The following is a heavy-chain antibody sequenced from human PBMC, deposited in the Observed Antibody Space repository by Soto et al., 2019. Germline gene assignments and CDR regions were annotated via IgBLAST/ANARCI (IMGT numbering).Heavy chain of an antibody. CDR3: ARGRYNWNEGDWFDP. V-gene: IGHV1-69*06. CDR2: IIPIFGTA. D-gene: IGHD1-1*01. Sequence: RASVKVSCKASGGTFSSYAISWVRQAPGQGLEWMGGIIPIFGTANYAQKFQGRVTITADKSTSTAYMELSSLRSEDTAVYYCARGRYNWNEGDWFDPWGQGTLVTVSS. CDR1: GGTFSSYA. J-gene: IGHJ5*02.